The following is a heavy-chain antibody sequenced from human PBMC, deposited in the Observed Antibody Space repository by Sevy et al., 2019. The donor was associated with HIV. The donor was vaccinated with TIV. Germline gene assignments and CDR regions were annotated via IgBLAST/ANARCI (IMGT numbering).Heavy chain of an antibody. CDR3: ATSRSGYFVSSGYYIY. Sequence: GEFLKISCKGSGYSFTSHWLGWVCHMPGKGLEWMGIIYPDDSDTKYSPSFQGQVTFSADKSISTAYLQWSSLKASDTAMYYCATSRSGYFVSSGYYIYWGQGTLVTVSS. V-gene: IGHV5-51*01. CDR2: IYPDDSDT. J-gene: IGHJ4*02. CDR1: GYSFTSHW. D-gene: IGHD3-22*01.